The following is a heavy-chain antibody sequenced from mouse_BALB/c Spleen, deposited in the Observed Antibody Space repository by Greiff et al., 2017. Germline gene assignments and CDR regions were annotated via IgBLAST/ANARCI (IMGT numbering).Heavy chain of an antibody. Sequence: EVKLVESGGGLVQPGGSLKLSCAASGFTFSSYGMSWVRQTPDKRLELVATINSNGGSTYYPDSVKGRFTISRDNAKNTLYLQMSSLKSEDTAMYYCARDRGTMRGTGFAYWGQGTLVTVSA. D-gene: IGHD3-3*01. CDR3: ARDRGTMRGTGFAY. J-gene: IGHJ3*01. CDR2: INSNGGST. V-gene: IGHV5-6-3*01. CDR1: GFTFSSYG.